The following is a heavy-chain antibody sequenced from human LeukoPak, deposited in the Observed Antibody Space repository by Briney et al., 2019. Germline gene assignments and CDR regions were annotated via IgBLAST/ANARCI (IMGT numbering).Heavy chain of an antibody. J-gene: IGHJ4*02. CDR1: GGSISSYY. V-gene: IGHV4-4*07. D-gene: IGHD5-18*01. CDR3: ARDAIRGYSYGALFDY. CDR2: IYTSGST. Sequence: PSETLSLTCTVSGGSISSYYWSWIRQPAGKGLEWIGRIYTSGSTNYNPSLKSRVTMSVDTSKNQFSLKLSSVTAADTAVYYCARDAIRGYSYGALFDYWGQGTLVTVSS.